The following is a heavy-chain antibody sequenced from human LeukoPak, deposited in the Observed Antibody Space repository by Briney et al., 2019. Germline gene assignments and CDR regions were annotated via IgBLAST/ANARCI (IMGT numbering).Heavy chain of an antibody. CDR3: ARGHNYYDSSGYSD. V-gene: IGHV3-53*05. J-gene: IGHJ4*02. CDR1: GFTVSSNY. Sequence: GGSLRLSCAVSGFTVSSNYMSWVRQAPGKGLEWVSAIYSGGNTYYADSVKGRFTISRDNSKNTLYLQMNSLRAEDTAVYYCARGHNYYDSSGYSDWGQGTLVTVSS. CDR2: IYSGGNT. D-gene: IGHD3-22*01.